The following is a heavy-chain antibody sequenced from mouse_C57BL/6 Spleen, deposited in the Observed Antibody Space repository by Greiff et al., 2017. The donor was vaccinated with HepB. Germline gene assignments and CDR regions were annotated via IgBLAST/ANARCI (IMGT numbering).Heavy chain of an antibody. CDR2: LNPNNGGT. J-gene: IGHJ2*01. V-gene: IGHV1-22*01. D-gene: IGHD1-1*01. Sequence: EVQLQQSGPELVKPGASVKMSCKASGYTFTDYNMHWVKQSHGKSLEWIGYLNPNNGGTSYNQKFKGKATLTVNKSSSTAYMELRSLTSEDSAVYYCARVDYYGSSEFDYWGQGTTLTVSS. CDR1: GYTFTDYN. CDR3: ARVDYYGSSEFDY.